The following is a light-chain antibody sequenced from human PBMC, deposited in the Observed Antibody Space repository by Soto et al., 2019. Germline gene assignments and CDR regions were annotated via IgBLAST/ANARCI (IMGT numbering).Light chain of an antibody. Sequence: QSVLTQPASVSGSPGQSITISCTGTSSDVGGYNYVSWYQQHPGKASKLMIYDVSNRPSGVSNRFSGSKSANTASLTISGLQAEDEADYYCSSYTTTSTYVFGTGTKVTVL. J-gene: IGLJ1*01. CDR3: SSYTTTSTYV. CDR2: DVS. V-gene: IGLV2-14*01. CDR1: SSDVGGYNY.